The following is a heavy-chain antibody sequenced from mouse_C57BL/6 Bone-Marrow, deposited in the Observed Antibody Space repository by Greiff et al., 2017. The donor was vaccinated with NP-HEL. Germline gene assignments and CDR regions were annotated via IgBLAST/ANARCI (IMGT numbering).Heavy chain of an antibody. V-gene: IGHV1-22*01. Sequence: VQLQQSGPELVKPGASVKMSCKASGYTFTDYNMHWVKQSHGKSLEWIGYINPNNGGTSYNQKFKGKATLTVNKSSSTAYMELRSLTSEDSAVYYCARRDYYYGSSLYYAMDYWGQGTSVTVSS. CDR2: INPNNGGT. CDR3: ARRDYYYGSSLYYAMDY. CDR1: GYTFTDYN. J-gene: IGHJ4*01. D-gene: IGHD1-1*01.